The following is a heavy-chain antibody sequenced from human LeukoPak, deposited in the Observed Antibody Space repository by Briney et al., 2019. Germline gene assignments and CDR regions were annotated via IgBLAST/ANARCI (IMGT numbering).Heavy chain of an antibody. CDR1: GGSISSYY. CDR3: ARVAGYMIEDYFDY. V-gene: IGHV4-59*01. J-gene: IGHJ4*02. D-gene: IGHD3-22*01. CDR2: IYYSGST. Sequence: SETLSLTCTVSGGSISSYYWSWIRQPPGKGLEWNGYIYYSGSTNHNPSLKSRVTISVDTSKNQFSLKLNSVTAADTAVYYCARVAGYMIEDYFDYWGQGILVTVSS.